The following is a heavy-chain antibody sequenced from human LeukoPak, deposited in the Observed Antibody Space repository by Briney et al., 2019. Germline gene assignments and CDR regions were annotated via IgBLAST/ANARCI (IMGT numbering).Heavy chain of an antibody. V-gene: IGHV4-59*04. D-gene: IGHD3-16*02. J-gene: IGHJ4*02. Sequence: PSETLSLTCTVSGGSISSYYWSWIRQPPGKGLEWIGYIYYSGSTYYNPSLKSRVTISVDTSKNQFSLKLSSVTAADTAVYYCSGVIGTSFDYWGQGTLVTVSS. CDR2: IYYSGST. CDR3: SGVIGTSFDY. CDR1: GGSISSYY.